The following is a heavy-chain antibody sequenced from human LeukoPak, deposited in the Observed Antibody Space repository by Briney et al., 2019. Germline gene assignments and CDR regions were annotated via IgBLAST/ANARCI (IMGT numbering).Heavy chain of an antibody. D-gene: IGHD6-19*01. CDR3: ARDFSSGWSTGRGLFDS. V-gene: IGHV4-38-2*02. CDR2: IYHTGNT. J-gene: IGHJ4*02. Sequence: SETLSLTCTVSSGSISTYYWSWLRQPPGKGLEWIGSIYHTGNTYSNPSLRSRVTISVDTSKNGFSLKLTSVTAADTAVYYCARDFSSGWSTGRGLFDSWGQGSLVTVSS. CDR1: SGSISTYY.